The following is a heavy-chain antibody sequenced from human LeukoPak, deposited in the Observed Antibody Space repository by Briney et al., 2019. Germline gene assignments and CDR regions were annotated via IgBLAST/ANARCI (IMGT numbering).Heavy chain of an antibody. CDR3: ARVKSYYYDTSDKDAFDI. CDR1: GYTFTGYY. V-gene: IGHV1-2*02. J-gene: IGHJ3*02. D-gene: IGHD3-22*01. CDR2: INPNSGGT. Sequence: ASMKVSCKASGYTFTGYYMHWVRQAPGQGLEWMGWINPNSGGTNYAQKFQGRVTMTRDTSTSTVYMELSSLRSEDTAVYYCARVKSYYYDTSDKDAFDIWGQGTMVTVSS.